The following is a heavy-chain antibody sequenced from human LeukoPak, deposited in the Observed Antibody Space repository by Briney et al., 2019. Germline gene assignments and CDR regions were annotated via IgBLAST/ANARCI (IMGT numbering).Heavy chain of an antibody. CDR2: TNHSGST. CDR3: ARSPYVYFDY. CDR1: GGSFSGYY. D-gene: IGHD3-16*01. V-gene: IGHV4-34*01. J-gene: IGHJ4*02. Sequence: SETLSLTCAVYGGSFSGYYWSWIRQPPGKGLEWIGETNHSGSTNYNPSLKSRVTISVDTSKNQFSLKLSSVTAADTAVYYCARSPYVYFDYWGQGTLVTVSS.